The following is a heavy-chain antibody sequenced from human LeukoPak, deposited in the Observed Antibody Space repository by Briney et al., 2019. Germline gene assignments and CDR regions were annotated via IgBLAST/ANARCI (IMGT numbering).Heavy chain of an antibody. V-gene: IGHV4-59*01. CDR3: ASSRLFYYYYYMDV. Sequence: PSETLSLTCTVSGGSISSYYWSWIRQPPGKGLEWIGYIYYSGSTNYNPSLKSRVTISVDTSKNQFSLKLSSVTAADTAVYYCASSRLFYYYYYMDVWGKGTTVTVSS. CDR1: GGSISSYY. CDR2: IYYSGST. J-gene: IGHJ6*03.